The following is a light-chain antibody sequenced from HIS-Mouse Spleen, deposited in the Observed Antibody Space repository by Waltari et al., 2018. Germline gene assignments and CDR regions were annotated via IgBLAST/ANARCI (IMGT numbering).Light chain of an antibody. Sequence: SSELTQDPAVSVALGQTVRITCQGDSLRSYYASCYHQKPGQSPVLFIYGKNNRPSGIPDRFSGSSSGNTASLTITGAQAEDEADYYCNSRDSSGNHLVFGGGTKLTVL. CDR2: GKN. CDR1: SLRSYY. CDR3: NSRDSSGNHLV. V-gene: IGLV3-19*01. J-gene: IGLJ3*02.